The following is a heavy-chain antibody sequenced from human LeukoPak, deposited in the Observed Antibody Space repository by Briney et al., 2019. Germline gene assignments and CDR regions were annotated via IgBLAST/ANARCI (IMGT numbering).Heavy chain of an antibody. CDR2: IYPSVDRT. CDR1: GYTFTDYY. J-gene: IGHJ4*02. Sequence: GASVKVSCKASGYTFTDYYIHWVRQAPGQGLEWMGIIYPSVDRTSYAQKFRDRLTMTMDTSTTTVYMELSSLKDEDTAVYYCAREEEGGTFDYWGQGTLVTVYS. V-gene: IGHV1-46*01. D-gene: IGHD3-16*01. CDR3: AREEEGGTFDY.